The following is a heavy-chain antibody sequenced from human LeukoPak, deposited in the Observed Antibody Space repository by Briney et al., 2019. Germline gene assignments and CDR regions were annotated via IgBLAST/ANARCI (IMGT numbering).Heavy chain of an antibody. D-gene: IGHD3-9*01. J-gene: IGHJ6*03. V-gene: IGHV3-30*02. CDR2: IRYDRSNK. CDR3: AKDPLKANYYYYYMDV. CDR1: GFTFSSYG. Sequence: GGSLRLSCAASGFTFSSYGMHWVRQAPGKGLEWLAFIRYDRSNKYYADSVKGRFIISRDSSKNTVYLQMYGLRPEDTAVYYCAKDPLKANYYYYYMDVWGEGTTVTISS.